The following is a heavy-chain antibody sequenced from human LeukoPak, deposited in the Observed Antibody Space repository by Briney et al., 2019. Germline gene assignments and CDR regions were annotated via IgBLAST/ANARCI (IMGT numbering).Heavy chain of an antibody. D-gene: IGHD6-6*01. Sequence: PSETLSLTCAVYGGSFSGYYWSWICQPPGKGLEWIGEINHSGSTNYNPSLKSRVTISVDTSKNQFSLKLSSVTAADTAVYYCAKDSSSDAFDIWGQGTMVTVSS. V-gene: IGHV4-34*01. CDR1: GGSFSGYY. J-gene: IGHJ3*02. CDR2: INHSGST. CDR3: AKDSSSDAFDI.